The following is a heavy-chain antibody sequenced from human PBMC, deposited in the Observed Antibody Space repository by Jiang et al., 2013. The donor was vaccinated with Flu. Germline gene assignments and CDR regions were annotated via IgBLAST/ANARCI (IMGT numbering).Heavy chain of an antibody. CDR1: GGTFSSYA. D-gene: IGHD6-13*01. Sequence: GAEVKKPGSSVKVSCKASGGTFSSYAISWVRQAPGQGLEWMGRIIPILGIANYAQKFQGRVTITADKSTSTAYMELSSLRSEDTAVYYCGGEEAAAGGTFYYGMDVWGKGTTVTVSS. CDR3: GGEEAAAGGTFYYGMDV. CDR2: IIPILGIA. J-gene: IGHJ6*04. V-gene: IGHV1-69*04.